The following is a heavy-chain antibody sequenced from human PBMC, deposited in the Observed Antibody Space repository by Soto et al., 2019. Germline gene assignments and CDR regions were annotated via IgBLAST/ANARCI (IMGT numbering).Heavy chain of an antibody. Sequence: QVQLVDSGGGVVQPGRSLRLSCAASGFTFSSYAMHWVRKATGKGLELVAFISYDGSNKYYADSVKGRFTISRDNSKNTLYLQMNSLRAEDTAVYYCARPLWRNDYTWGYFDLWGRGTLVNVSS. D-gene: IGHD4-4*01. CDR1: GFTFSSYA. CDR3: ARPLWRNDYTWGYFDL. CDR2: ISYDGSNK. J-gene: IGHJ2*01. V-gene: IGHV3-30-3*01.